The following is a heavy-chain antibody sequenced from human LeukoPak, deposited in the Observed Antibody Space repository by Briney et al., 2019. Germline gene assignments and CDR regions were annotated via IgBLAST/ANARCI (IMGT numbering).Heavy chain of an antibody. CDR1: GFTFSSYA. D-gene: IGHD2-15*01. CDR3: AKDGTRYCSGGSCYSTPH. V-gene: IGHV3-23*01. Sequence: GGSLRLSCAASGFTFSSYAMSWVRQAPGKGLEWVSAISGSGGSTYYADSVKGRFTISRDNSKNTLYLQMNSLRAEDTAVYYCAKDGTRYCSGGSCYSTPHWGQGTLVTVSP. CDR2: ISGSGGST. J-gene: IGHJ4*02.